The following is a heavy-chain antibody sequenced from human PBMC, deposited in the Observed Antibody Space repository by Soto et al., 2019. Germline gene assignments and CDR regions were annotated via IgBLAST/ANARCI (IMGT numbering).Heavy chain of an antibody. CDR3: ARWGIAAGDY. V-gene: IGHV3-33*01. CDR1: GFTCSSYG. CDR2: IWYDGSNK. Sequence: QVQLVESGGGVVQPGRSLRLSGAASGFTCSSYGMHWVRQAPGKGLEWVAVIWYDGSNKYYADSVKGRFTISRDNSKNTVYLQMNRLRAEATAVYYCARWGIAAGDYWGQGTLVTVSS. D-gene: IGHD6-13*01. J-gene: IGHJ4*02.